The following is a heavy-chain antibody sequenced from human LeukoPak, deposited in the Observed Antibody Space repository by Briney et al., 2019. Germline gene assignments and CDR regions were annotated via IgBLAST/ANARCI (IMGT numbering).Heavy chain of an antibody. CDR3: AKEATGVVAATSDWFDP. V-gene: IGHV3-23*01. Sequence: PGGSLRLSCAASGLTFSSYAMTWVRQAPGKGLEWVSSISGSGGSTYYADSVKGRFTISRDNSKNTLYLQMNSLRAEDTAVYYCAKEATGVVAATSDWFDPWGQGTLVTVSS. CDR2: ISGSGGST. D-gene: IGHD2-15*01. J-gene: IGHJ5*02. CDR1: GLTFSSYA.